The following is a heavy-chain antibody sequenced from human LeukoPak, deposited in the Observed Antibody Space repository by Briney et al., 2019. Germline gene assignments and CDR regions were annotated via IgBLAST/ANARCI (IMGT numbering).Heavy chain of an antibody. CDR3: ARALTIAVAPDY. J-gene: IGHJ4*02. CDR2: IKQDGSEK. V-gene: IGHV3-7*01. D-gene: IGHD6-19*01. CDR1: GFTFSSYG. Sequence: GGSLRLSCAASGFTFSSYGMSWVRQAPGKGLEWVANIKQDGSEKYYVDSVKGRFTISRDNAKNSLYLQMNSLRAEDTAVYYCARALTIAVAPDYWGQGTLVTVSS.